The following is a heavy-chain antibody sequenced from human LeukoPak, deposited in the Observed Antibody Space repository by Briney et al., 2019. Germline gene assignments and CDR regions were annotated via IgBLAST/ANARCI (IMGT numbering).Heavy chain of an antibody. D-gene: IGHD3-3*01. V-gene: IGHV3-21*01. CDR1: GFTFSSYS. CDR3: ARDLILEWLSWFDP. CDR2: ISSSSSYI. J-gene: IGHJ5*02. Sequence: GGSLRLSCAASGFTFSSYSMNWVRQAPGKGLEWVSSISSSSSYIYYADSVKGRFTISRDNAKNSLYLQMNSLRAEDTAVYYCARDLILEWLSWFDPWGQGTLVTVSS.